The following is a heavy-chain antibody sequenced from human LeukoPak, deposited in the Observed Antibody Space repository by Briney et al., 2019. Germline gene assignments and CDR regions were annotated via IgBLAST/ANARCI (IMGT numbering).Heavy chain of an antibody. J-gene: IGHJ1*01. V-gene: IGHV3-23*01. Sequence: PGGSLRLSCAASGFTFSSYAMSWVRQAPGKGLEWVSAISGGGGSTYYADSVKGRFTISRDNSKNTLYLQMNSLRAEDTAVYYCAKTKGYSSSWFEYFQHWGQGTLVTVSS. CDR2: ISGGGGST. CDR1: GFTFSSYA. D-gene: IGHD6-13*01. CDR3: AKTKGYSSSWFEYFQH.